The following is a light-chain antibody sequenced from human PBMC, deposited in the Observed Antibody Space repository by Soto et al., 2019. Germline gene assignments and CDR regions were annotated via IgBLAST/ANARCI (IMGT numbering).Light chain of an antibody. V-gene: IGKV2-24*01. Sequence: DIVLTQTPLSSPVTLGQPASISCRSSQSLVHSDGNTYLSWLQQRPGQPPRLLIYRVSNRFSGVSDRFSGSGAGTDFTLEISSVEPEDVGVYYCLQLSHCPRTFGQGTKVEIK. CDR3: LQLSHCPRT. CDR2: RVS. J-gene: IGKJ1*01. CDR1: QSLVHSDGNTY.